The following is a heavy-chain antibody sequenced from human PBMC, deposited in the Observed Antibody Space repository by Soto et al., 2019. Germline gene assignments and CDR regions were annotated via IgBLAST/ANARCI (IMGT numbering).Heavy chain of an antibody. V-gene: IGHV3-53*02. CDR3: ARDRYYYDSSGYFPPYYYGMDV. J-gene: IGHJ6*02. CDR1: GFTVSSNY. CDR2: IYSGGST. D-gene: IGHD3-22*01. Sequence: EVQLVETGGGLIQPGGSLRLSCAASGFTVSSNYMSWVRQAPGKGLEWVSVIYSGGSTYYADSVKGRFTISRDNSKNTLYLQMNSLRAEDTAVYYCARDRYYYDSSGYFPPYYYGMDVWGQGTTVTVSS.